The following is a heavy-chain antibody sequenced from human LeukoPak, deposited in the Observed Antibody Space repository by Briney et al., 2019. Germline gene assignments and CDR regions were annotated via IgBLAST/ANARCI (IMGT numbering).Heavy chain of an antibody. J-gene: IGHJ4*02. CDR2: IYYSGST. D-gene: IGHD2-2*03. CDR3: ARHSRLDKSSLSWADY. V-gene: IGHV4-59*08. Sequence: SETLSLTCTVSGGSISSYYWNWIRQPPGKGLEWIGYIYYSGSTNYNPSLKSRVTTSVDTSKNQFSLKLSSVTAADTAVYYCARHSRLDKSSLSWADYWGQGTLVTVSS. CDR1: GGSISSYY.